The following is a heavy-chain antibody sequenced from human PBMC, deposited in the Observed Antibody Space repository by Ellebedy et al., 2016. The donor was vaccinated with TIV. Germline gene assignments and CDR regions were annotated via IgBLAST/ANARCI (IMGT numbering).Heavy chain of an antibody. V-gene: IGHV3-33*01. CDR3: AREIIYGGYYFDY. D-gene: IGHD4-23*01. CDR2: IWSDGTTK. CDR1: GFTFSSYG. J-gene: IGHJ4*02. Sequence: GESLKISXAASGFTFSSYGMHWVRQAPGKGLEWVAVIWSDGTTKYYSDSVKDRFTISRDNSKNTLYLQMNSLRAEDTAVYYCAREIIYGGYYFDYWGQGTLVTVPS.